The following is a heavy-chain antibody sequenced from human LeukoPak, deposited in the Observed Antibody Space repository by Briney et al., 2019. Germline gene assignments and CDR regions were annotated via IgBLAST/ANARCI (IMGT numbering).Heavy chain of an antibody. CDR1: GYTFTSYF. CDR2: INPSGGST. D-gene: IGHD3-10*01. V-gene: IGHV1-46*01. CDR3: ATRAQYGSGSYYFYAFDI. J-gene: IGHJ3*02. Sequence: ASVKVSCKASGYTFTSYFMHWVRQAPGQGLEWMGIINPSGGSTNYAQKFQGRVTMTRDTSTSTVYMEMSSLRSEDTAVYYCATRAQYGSGSYYFYAFDIGGQGTVVTVSS.